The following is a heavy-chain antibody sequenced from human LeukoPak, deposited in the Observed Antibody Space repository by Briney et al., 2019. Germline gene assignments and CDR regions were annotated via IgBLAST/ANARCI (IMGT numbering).Heavy chain of an antibody. D-gene: IGHD3-3*01. J-gene: IGHJ6*03. CDR2: IIPIFGTA. CDR3: ARSDYDFWSGYYNYYYYYMDV. Sequence: SVTVSCKASGGTFSSYAISWVRQAPGQGLEWMGGIIPIFGTANYAQKFQGRVTITADESTSTAYMELSSLRSEDTAVYYCARSDYDFWSGYYNYYYYYMDVWGKGTTVTVSS. CDR1: GGTFSSYA. V-gene: IGHV1-69*01.